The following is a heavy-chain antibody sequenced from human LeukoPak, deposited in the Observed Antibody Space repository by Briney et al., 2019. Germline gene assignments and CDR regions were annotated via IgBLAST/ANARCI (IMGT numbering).Heavy chain of an antibody. J-gene: IGHJ4*02. D-gene: IGHD3-3*02. CDR3: ARSNHFWSGFLDT. V-gene: IGHV4-39*07. Sequence: SETLSLTCTVVGGSISSRDENWNWIRQPPGKGLERIGNVDYNGYLYYSPSLKCRALVSVDTSKNQVSLRLTSVTVADTAVYFCARSNHFWSGFLDTWGQGTLVTVSS. CDR1: GGSISSRDEN. CDR2: VDYNGYL.